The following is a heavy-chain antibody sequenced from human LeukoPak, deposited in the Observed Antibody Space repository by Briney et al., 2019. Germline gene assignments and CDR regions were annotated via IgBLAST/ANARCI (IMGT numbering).Heavy chain of an antibody. Sequence: SGTLPLTCTVSGGSIRRYHWRWIRQPPGKGLEWIGYIYYSGSTDYKPSRKSRGTISVDKSKNQLYLQLASGTPADTAVYYCARHRDTAMLHDHWGQGTLVTVSS. CDR2: IYYSGST. CDR1: GGSIRRYH. J-gene: IGHJ4*02. V-gene: IGHV4-59*08. D-gene: IGHD5-18*01. CDR3: ARHRDTAMLHDH.